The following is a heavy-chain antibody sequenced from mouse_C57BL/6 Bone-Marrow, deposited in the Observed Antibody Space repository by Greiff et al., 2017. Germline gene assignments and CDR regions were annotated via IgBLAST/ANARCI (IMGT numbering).Heavy chain of an antibody. V-gene: IGHV3-6*01. CDR2: ISYDGSN. CDR3: ARDLLRSFAY. CDR1: GYSITSGYY. D-gene: IGHD1-1*01. J-gene: IGHJ3*01. Sequence: ESGPGLVKPSQSLSLTCSVTGYSITSGYYWNWIRQFPGNKLEWMGYISYDGSNNYNPSLKNRISITRDTSKNQFFLKLNSVTTEDTATYYCARDLLRSFAYWGQGTLVTVSA.